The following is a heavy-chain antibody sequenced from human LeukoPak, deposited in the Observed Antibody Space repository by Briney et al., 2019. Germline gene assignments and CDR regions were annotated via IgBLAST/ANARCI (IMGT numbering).Heavy chain of an antibody. CDR3: AKVDIVVVPAADL. CDR2: ISGSGGST. D-gene: IGHD2-2*03. J-gene: IGHJ5*02. V-gene: IGHV3-23*01. Sequence: GGSLRLSCAASGFTFSSYAMSWVRQAPGKGLEWVSSISGSGGSTHYADSVKGRFTISRDNSKNTLYLQMNGLRAEDTAVYYCAKVDIVVVPAADLWGQGTLVTVSS. CDR1: GFTFSSYA.